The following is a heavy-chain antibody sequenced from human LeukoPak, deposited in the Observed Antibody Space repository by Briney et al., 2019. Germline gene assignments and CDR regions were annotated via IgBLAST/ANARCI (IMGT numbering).Heavy chain of an antibody. CDR2: ISWNSGSI. V-gene: IGHV3-9*01. CDR1: GFTFSSYG. J-gene: IGHJ4*02. Sequence: PGGSLRLSCAASGFTFSSYGMHWVRQAPGKGLEWVSGISWNSGSIGYADSVKGRFTISRDNAKNSLYLQMNSLRAEDTALYYCAKDVDTAMVSYFDYWGQGTLVTVSS. D-gene: IGHD5-18*01. CDR3: AKDVDTAMVSYFDY.